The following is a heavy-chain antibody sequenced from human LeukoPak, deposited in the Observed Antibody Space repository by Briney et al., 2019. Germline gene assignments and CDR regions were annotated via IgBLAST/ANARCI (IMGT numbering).Heavy chain of an antibody. Sequence: PGGSLRLSCAASGFTFSSYGMHWVRQAPGKGLEWVAFVRYDGSNTYYADSVKGRFTISRDNSKNTLYLQMNSLRAEDTAVYYCAKDRSGNFDYWGQGTLVTASS. V-gene: IGHV3-30*02. J-gene: IGHJ4*02. CDR3: AKDRSGNFDY. D-gene: IGHD3-3*01. CDR2: VRYDGSNT. CDR1: GFTFSSYG.